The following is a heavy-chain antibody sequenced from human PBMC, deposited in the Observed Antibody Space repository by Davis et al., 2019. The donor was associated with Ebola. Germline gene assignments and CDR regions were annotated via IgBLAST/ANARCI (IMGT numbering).Heavy chain of an antibody. CDR1: RFTFSSYS. V-gene: IGHV3-21*06. J-gene: IGHJ4*02. Sequence: GGSLRLSCAASRFTFSSYSMNWVRQAPGKGLEWVSSISSSGSYIHYADSVKGRFTVSRDNAKNSLYLQMNSLRAEDTAVYYCVRDRSGSYFGDNYFDYWGQGTLVTVSS. D-gene: IGHD1-26*01. CDR3: VRDRSGSYFGDNYFDY. CDR2: ISSSGSYI.